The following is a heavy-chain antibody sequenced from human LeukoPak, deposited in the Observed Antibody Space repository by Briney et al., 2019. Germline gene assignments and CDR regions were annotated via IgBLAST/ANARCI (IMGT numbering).Heavy chain of an antibody. CDR2: ISYDGSNK. Sequence: PGGSLRLSCAASGFTFSSYAMHWVRQAPGKGLEWVAVISYDGSNKFYADSVKGRFTISRDNSKNTLYLQMNSLRAEDTAVYYCAKDIYYSSSIPKPIAPFDYWGQGTLVTVSS. CDR1: GFTFSSYA. V-gene: IGHV3-30-3*01. D-gene: IGHD6-6*01. CDR3: AKDIYYSSSIPKPIAPFDY. J-gene: IGHJ4*02.